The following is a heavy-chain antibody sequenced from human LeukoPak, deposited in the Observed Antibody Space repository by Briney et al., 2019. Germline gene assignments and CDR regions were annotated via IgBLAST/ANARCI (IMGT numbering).Heavy chain of an antibody. D-gene: IGHD2-8*02. Sequence: GGTLRLSCAASGFTFSKFGMSWVRQAPGKGLEWVSAISPSRASTYYADSVKGRSTISRDDSRNMLYLQLNSLRADDTAVYYCAKGFDPGGYWGQGTLVTVSS. CDR3: AKGFDPGGY. J-gene: IGHJ4*02. CDR2: ISPSRAST. CDR1: GFTFSKFG. V-gene: IGHV3-23*01.